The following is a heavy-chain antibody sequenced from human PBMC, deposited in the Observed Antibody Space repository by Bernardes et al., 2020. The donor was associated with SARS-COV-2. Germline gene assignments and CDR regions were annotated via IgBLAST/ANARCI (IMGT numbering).Heavy chain of an antibody. J-gene: IGHJ4*02. V-gene: IGHV3-23*01. D-gene: IGHD3-9*01. Sequence: GGSLRLSCAASGFTFDDYAMSWVRQAPGKGLEWVSAISSSGGRTFYADSVKGRFTISRDNSNNMVYLQMNSLRGEDTAIYFCANPPINEASLPRWGQGALVTVSS. CDR2: ISSSGGRT. CDR3: ANPPINEASLPR. CDR1: GFTFDDYA.